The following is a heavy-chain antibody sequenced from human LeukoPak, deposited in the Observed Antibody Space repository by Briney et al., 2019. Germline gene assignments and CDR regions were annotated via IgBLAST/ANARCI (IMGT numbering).Heavy chain of an antibody. CDR2: IISSSGTM. V-gene: IGHV3-48*02. J-gene: IGHJ4*02. Sequence: GGSLRLSCAASGFTFSSYSMNWVRQAPGKGLEWVSYIISSSGTMFYGEYAKGRFTISRDNAKHSLYLQMNSLRDEDTAVYYCARHLVHGGFYWGQGTLVTVSS. D-gene: IGHD1-1*01. CDR1: GFTFSSYS. CDR3: ARHLVHGGFY.